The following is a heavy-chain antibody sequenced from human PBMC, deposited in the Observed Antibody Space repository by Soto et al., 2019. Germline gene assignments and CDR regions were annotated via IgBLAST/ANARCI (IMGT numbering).Heavy chain of an antibody. D-gene: IGHD2-15*01. J-gene: IGHJ5*02. CDR3: ARDSAGFFDP. CDR2: INHSGST. CDR1: GGSFSGYY. V-gene: IGHV4-34*01. Sequence: SETLSLTCAVYGGSFSGYYWSWIRQPPGKGLEWIGEINHSGSTNYNPSLKSRVTISVDTSKNQFSLKLSSVTAADTAVYYCARDSAGFFDPWGQGTLVTVSS.